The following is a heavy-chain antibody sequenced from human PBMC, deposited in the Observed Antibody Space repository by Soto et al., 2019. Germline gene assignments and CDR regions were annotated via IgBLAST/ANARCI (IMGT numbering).Heavy chain of an antibody. CDR1: GVTFSSYW. Sequence: HPGGSLRLSCEASGVTFSSYWMHWVRQAPGKGLVWVSRINSGGSTTTYADSVKGRFTISRDNAKNTLYLQMSSLRAEDTAVYYCAAGYSGSFGRFQHWGQGTLVTVSS. D-gene: IGHD6-13*01. CDR3: AAGYSGSFGRFQH. CDR2: INSGGSTT. V-gene: IGHV3-74*01. J-gene: IGHJ1*01.